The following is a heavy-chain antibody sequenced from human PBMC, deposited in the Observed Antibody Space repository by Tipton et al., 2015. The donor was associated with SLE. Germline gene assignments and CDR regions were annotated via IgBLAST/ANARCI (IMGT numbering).Heavy chain of an antibody. CDR3: ARDPTYSQDTSGSPFDY. CDR2: INAGNGNT. J-gene: IGHJ4*02. Sequence: QSGPEVKKPGASVKVSCKASGYTFTGYAMHWVRQAPGQRLEWMGWINAGNGNTKYSQKFQGRVTITRDTSANTAYMELSSLRSEDTAVYYCARDPTYSQDTSGSPFDYWGQGTLVTVSS. CDR1: GYTFTGYA. D-gene: IGHD3-22*01. V-gene: IGHV1-3*01.